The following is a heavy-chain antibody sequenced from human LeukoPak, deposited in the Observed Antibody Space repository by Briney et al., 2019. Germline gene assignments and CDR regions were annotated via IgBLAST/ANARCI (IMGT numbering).Heavy chain of an antibody. CDR3: ARNINYDSSGYPFDY. CDR1: GGSIRSSGYY. CDR2: SDYSGGT. D-gene: IGHD3-22*01. Sequence: SETLSLTCTVSGGSIRSSGYYWAWIRQPPGKGLEWIGSSDYSGGTTYNPSLKSRLTVSVDTSKNQFSLKLSSVTAADTAVYYCARNINYDSSGYPFDYWGQGTLVTVSS. V-gene: IGHV4-39*07. J-gene: IGHJ4*02.